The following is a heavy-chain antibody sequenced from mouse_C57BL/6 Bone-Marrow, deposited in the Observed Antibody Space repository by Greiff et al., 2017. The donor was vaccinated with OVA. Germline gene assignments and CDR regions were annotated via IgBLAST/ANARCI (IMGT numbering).Heavy chain of an antibody. V-gene: IGHV1-69*01. CDR2: IDPADSYT. CDR1: GYTFTSYW. CDR3: ARKLRPHYFGY. Sequence: QVQLQQPGAELVMPGASVKLSCKASGYTFTSYWMPWVKQRPGQGLEWIGEIDPADSYTNYNQKFQGKSTLTVDKSSSTAYMQLSSLTSEDSAVYYCARKLRPHYFGYWGQGATLTVYS. J-gene: IGHJ2*01. D-gene: IGHD3-2*02.